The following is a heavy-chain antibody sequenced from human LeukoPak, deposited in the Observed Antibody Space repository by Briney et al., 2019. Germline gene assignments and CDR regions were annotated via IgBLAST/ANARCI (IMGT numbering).Heavy chain of an antibody. D-gene: IGHD3-22*01. CDR1: GFTLDDYA. CDR3: ANGPSSGETLASFDY. Sequence: PGGSLRLSWAAAGFTLDDYAIDWVRHARGRGLGWGSLISGDGGSTYYADSVKGRFTISRDNSKNSLYLQMNSLRTEDTALYYCANGPSSGETLASFDYWGQGTLVTVSS. J-gene: IGHJ4*02. V-gene: IGHV3-43*02. CDR2: ISGDGGST.